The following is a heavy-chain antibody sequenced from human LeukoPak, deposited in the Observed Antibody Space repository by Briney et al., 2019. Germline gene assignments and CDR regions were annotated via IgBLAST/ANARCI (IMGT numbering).Heavy chain of an antibody. CDR1: GFTFTSSA. D-gene: IGHD6-13*01. V-gene: IGHV1-58*01. CDR2: IVVGSGNT. CDR3: AADPIAAAGTYYYYMDV. Sequence: SVKVSCKASGFTFTSSAVQWVRQARGQRLEWIGWIVVGSGNTNYAQKFQERVTITRDMSTSTAYMELSSLRSEDTAVYYCAADPIAAAGTYYYYMDVWGKGTTVTVSS. J-gene: IGHJ6*03.